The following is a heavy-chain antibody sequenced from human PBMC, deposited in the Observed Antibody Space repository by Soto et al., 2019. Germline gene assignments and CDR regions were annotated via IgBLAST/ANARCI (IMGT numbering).Heavy chain of an antibody. CDR2: INHSGST. CDR3: ARDTANDFWSGNFEY. V-gene: IGHV4-34*01. Sequence: QVQLLQWGAGLLKPSETLSLTCDVYGGSFSGYYWSWIRQPPGKGLEWIGEINHSGSTNYNPSLKSRVTISVDTSKNQFSLKLSSVTAADTAVYYCARDTANDFWSGNFEYWGQGTLVTVSS. J-gene: IGHJ4*02. D-gene: IGHD3-3*01. CDR1: GGSFSGYY.